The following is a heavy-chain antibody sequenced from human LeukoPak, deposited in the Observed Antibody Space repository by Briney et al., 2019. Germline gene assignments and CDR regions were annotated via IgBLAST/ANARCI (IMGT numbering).Heavy chain of an antibody. J-gene: IGHJ6*02. V-gene: IGHV4-31*03. CDR2: IYYSGST. CDR1: GGSISSGGYY. Sequence: SETLSLTCTVSGGSISSGGYYWSWIRQHPGKGLEWIVYIYYSGSTYYNPSLKSRVTISVDTSKNQFSLKLSSVTAADTAVYYCARDKVKSSGYYYDLAVWYYYGMDVWGQGTTVTVSS. CDR3: ARDKVKSSGYYYDLAVWYYYGMDV. D-gene: IGHD3-22*01.